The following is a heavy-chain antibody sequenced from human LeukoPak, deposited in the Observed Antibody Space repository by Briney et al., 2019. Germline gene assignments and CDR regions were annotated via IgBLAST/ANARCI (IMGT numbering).Heavy chain of an antibody. Sequence: PGGSLRLSCAASGFTFSSYSMNCVRQAPGKGLEWVSYISSSSSTIYYADSVKGRFTISRDNAKNSLYLQMNSLRAEDTAVYYCARGLVVVAAYFDYWGQGTLVTVSS. D-gene: IGHD2-15*01. J-gene: IGHJ4*02. CDR1: GFTFSSYS. V-gene: IGHV3-48*04. CDR2: ISSSSSTI. CDR3: ARGLVVVAAYFDY.